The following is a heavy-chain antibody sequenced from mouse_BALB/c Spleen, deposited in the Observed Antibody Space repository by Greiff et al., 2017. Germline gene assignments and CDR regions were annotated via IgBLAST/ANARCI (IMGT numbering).Heavy chain of an antibody. Sequence: VQLKQSGAELVKPGASVKLSCTASGFNIKDTYMHWVKQRPEQGLEWIGRIDPANGNTKYDPKFQGKATITADTSSNTAYLQLSSLTSEDTAVYYCARDDVTTGGYFDVWGAGTTVTVSS. J-gene: IGHJ1*01. D-gene: IGHD2-3*01. CDR1: GFNIKDTY. CDR3: ARDDVTTGGYFDV. CDR2: IDPANGNT. V-gene: IGHV14-3*02.